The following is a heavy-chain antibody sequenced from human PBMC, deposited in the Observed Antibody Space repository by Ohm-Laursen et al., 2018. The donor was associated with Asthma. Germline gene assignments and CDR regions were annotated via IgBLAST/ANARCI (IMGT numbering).Heavy chain of an antibody. D-gene: IGHD2-15*01. J-gene: IGHJ6*02. V-gene: IGHV3-74*01. CDR3: ARDSSGGSCYCDRWTYYYYGMDV. CDR1: GFTFSKYW. Sequence: GSLRLSCAAPGFTFSKYWMHWVRQTPGKGLVWVARSSSDGSCISYAASVKGRFTISRDNAKNTLYLQMNSLRVEDTAVYYCARDSSGGSCYCDRWTYYYYGMDVWGQGTTVTVS. CDR2: SSSDGSCI.